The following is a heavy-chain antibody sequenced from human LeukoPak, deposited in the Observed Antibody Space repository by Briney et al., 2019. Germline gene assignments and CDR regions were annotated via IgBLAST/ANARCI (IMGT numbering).Heavy chain of an antibody. Sequence: GGSLRLSCAASGFTFSSYGMHWVRQAPGKGLEWVAFIRYDGSNKYYADSVKGRFTISRDNSKNTLYLQMNSLRAVDTAVYYCARGAYLAYYFDYWGQGSLVSVSS. CDR3: ARGAYLAYYFDY. CDR2: IRYDGSNK. D-gene: IGHD3-10*01. CDR1: GFTFSSYG. J-gene: IGHJ4*02. V-gene: IGHV3-30*02.